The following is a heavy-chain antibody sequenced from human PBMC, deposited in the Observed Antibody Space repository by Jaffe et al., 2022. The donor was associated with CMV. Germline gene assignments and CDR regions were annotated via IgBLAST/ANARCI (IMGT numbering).Heavy chain of an antibody. CDR3: ARVRSGYDLYKSYYYYYMDV. V-gene: IGHV3-48*03. CDR1: GFTFSSYE. J-gene: IGHJ6*03. Sequence: EVQLVESGGGLVQPGGSLRLSCAASGFTFSSYEMNWVRQAPGKGLEWVSYISSSGSTIYYADSVKGRFTISRDNAKNSLYLQMNSLRAEDTAVYYCARVRSGYDLYKSYYYYYMDVWGKGTTVTVSS. CDR2: ISSSGSTI. D-gene: IGHD5-12*01.